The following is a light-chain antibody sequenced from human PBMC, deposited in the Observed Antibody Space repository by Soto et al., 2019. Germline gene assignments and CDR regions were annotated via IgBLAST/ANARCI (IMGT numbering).Light chain of an antibody. CDR3: QQYNKWRT. V-gene: IGKV3-15*01. Sequence: EIVMTQSPATLSVSPGERATLSCRSSQSVSSNLAWYQQKPGQAPRLLLYGASTRATGIPARFSGSGSGTEFTLTISRMQSEDFAIYYCQQYNKWRTFGQGTKVEIK. CDR2: GAS. CDR1: QSVSSN. J-gene: IGKJ1*01.